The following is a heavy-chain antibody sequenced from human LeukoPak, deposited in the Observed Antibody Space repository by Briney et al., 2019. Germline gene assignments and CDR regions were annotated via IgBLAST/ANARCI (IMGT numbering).Heavy chain of an antibody. J-gene: IGHJ5*02. CDR2: IWYDGSNE. D-gene: IGHD3-16*01. CDR3: ARDKNRADVMSWFDP. CDR1: GFTFSSYG. Sequence: GGSLRLSCAASGFTFSSYGMHWVRQAPGKGLDWVAVIWYDGSNEYYADSVKGRFTISRDNSKNTLYLQMNSLRAEDTAVYYCARDKNRADVMSWFDPWGQGTLVTVSS. V-gene: IGHV3-33*01.